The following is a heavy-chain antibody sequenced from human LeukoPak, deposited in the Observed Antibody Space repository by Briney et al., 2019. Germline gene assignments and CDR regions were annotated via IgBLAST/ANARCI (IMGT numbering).Heavy chain of an antibody. J-gene: IGHJ4*02. D-gene: IGHD7-27*01. V-gene: IGHV3-23*01. CDR3: AKVQFSWGPTDY. CDR2: IDGSGDKT. CDR1: GFTFSNFA. Sequence: PGGSLRLSCAASGFTFSNFAIRWVRQVPGKGLEWVSSIDGSGDKTHYPDSVRGRFTVSRDNSKNTLYLQMNSLRVEDTATYFCAKVQFSWGPTDYWGQGTPVIVSS.